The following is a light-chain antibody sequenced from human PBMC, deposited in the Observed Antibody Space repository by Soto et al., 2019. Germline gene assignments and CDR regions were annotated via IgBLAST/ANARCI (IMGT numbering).Light chain of an antibody. J-gene: IGKJ3*01. V-gene: IGKV3-20*01. CDR1: QSVRSGH. CDR2: DAS. Sequence: ESVLTQSPGTLSLSPGDRATLSCRASQSVRSGHLAWYQQKPGQAPRLEIYDASTRATGIPDRFSGGGSGTDFTLTISRVEPEDFAVYYCHQYGRSASSITFGPGTKVEIK. CDR3: HQYGRSASSIT.